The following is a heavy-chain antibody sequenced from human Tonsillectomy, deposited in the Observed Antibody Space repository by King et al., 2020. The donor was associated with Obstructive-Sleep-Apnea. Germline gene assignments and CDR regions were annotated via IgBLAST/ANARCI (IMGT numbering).Heavy chain of an antibody. V-gene: IGHV3-21*01. D-gene: IGHD4-23*01. J-gene: IGHJ4*02. CDR1: GFTFSSYS. CDR3: ARGFDYGGNRFDY. Sequence: VQLVESGGGLVKPGGSLRLSCAASGFTFSSYSMNWVRQAPGKGLGWVSSIIMITSYIYYANSVKGRFTISRDNAKNSLYLQMNSLRAEDTAVYNCARGFDYGGNRFDYWGQGTLVTVSS. CDR2: IIMITSYI.